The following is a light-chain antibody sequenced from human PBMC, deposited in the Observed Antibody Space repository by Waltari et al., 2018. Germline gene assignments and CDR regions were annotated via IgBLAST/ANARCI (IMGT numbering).Light chain of an antibody. Sequence: EIVLTQSPGTLSLSPGERATLSCRASQSVSSSYLAGYHRKPGQAPRFLIYGASSRATGIPDRFSGRGSETDFTLTISRLEPEDFAVYYCQQYGSSPPPWTFGQGTKVEIK. J-gene: IGKJ1*01. CDR2: GAS. CDR1: QSVSSSY. V-gene: IGKV3-20*01. CDR3: QQYGSSPPPWT.